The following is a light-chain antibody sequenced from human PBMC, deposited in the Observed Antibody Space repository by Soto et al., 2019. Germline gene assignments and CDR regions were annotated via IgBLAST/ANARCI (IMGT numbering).Light chain of an antibody. J-gene: IGKJ4*01. CDR1: QSVGSY. Sequence: EIVLTQSPATLSLSPGERATLSCRASQSVGSYLAWYQQKPGQAPRLLIYDASNRATGIPARFSGSESGTDFTLTINSLEPEDFAVYYCQQRSNWPLTFGGGTKVEIK. V-gene: IGKV3-11*01. CDR3: QQRSNWPLT. CDR2: DAS.